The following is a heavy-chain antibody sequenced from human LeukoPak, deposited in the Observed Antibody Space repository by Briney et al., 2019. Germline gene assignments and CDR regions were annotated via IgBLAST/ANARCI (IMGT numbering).Heavy chain of an antibody. Sequence: PGGTLRLSCAASGFTFSSYGMSWVRQAPGKGLEWVSAISGSGGSTYYADSVKGRFTISRDNSKNTLYLQMNSLRAEDTAVYYCAKIYYGSGYFDHWGQGTLVTVSS. V-gene: IGHV3-23*01. CDR3: AKIYYGSGYFDH. CDR2: ISGSGGST. D-gene: IGHD3-10*01. J-gene: IGHJ4*02. CDR1: GFTFSSYG.